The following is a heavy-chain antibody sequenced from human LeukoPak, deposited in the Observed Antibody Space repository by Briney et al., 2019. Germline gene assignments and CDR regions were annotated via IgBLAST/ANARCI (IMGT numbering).Heavy chain of an antibody. J-gene: IGHJ6*02. CDR3: ARAEMGYNLAYYHGMDV. D-gene: IGHD5-24*01. V-gene: IGHV4-31*03. Sequence: SETLSLTCTVSGGSISSGGYYWSWIRQHPGKGLEWIGYIYYSGSTYYNPSLKSRVTISVDTSKNQFSLRLSSATAADTAVYYCARAEMGYNLAYYHGMDVWGQGSTVTVSS. CDR1: GGSISSGGYY. CDR2: IYYSGST.